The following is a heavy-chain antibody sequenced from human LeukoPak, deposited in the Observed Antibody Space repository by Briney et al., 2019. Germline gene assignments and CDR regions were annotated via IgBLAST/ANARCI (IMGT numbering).Heavy chain of an antibody. CDR2: IIPICGTA. D-gene: IGHD3-10*01. CDR3: ARDVDYYGSGSYLRAYYFDY. Sequence: ASVKVSCKASGGTFSSYAISWVRQAPGEGLEWMGGIIPICGTANYAQKFQGRVTITADESTSTAYMELSSLRSEDTAVYYCARDVDYYGSGSYLRAYYFDYWGQGTLVTVSS. V-gene: IGHV1-69*01. J-gene: IGHJ4*02. CDR1: GGTFSSYA.